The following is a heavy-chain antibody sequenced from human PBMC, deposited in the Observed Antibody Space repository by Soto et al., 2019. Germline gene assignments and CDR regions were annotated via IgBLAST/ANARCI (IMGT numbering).Heavy chain of an antibody. J-gene: IGHJ6*03. CDR2: ISSSSSVI. Sequence: EVQLVESGGGLVQPGGSLRLSCATSGFILSDCAMNWVRQAPGKGLEWGSYISSSSSVIDYADSVKGRFTVSRDNARNSLYLQMNSLRAEDTAVYYRARDLSWGSNWYYYMDVWGKGTTVTVSS. CDR3: ARDLSWGSNWYYYMDV. CDR1: GFILSDCA. V-gene: IGHV3-48*01. D-gene: IGHD7-27*01.